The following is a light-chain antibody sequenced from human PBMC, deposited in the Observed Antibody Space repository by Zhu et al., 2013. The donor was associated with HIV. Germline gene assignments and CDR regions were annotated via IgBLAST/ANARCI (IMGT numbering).Light chain of an antibody. V-gene: IGLV3-1*01. CDR3: QAWDTGTV. CDR2: HSI. CDR1: DLRDKH. Sequence: SYELSQPPSVSVSPGQTATVTCSGHDLRDKHVYWYQQRPGLSPILVIYHSIRRPSGVPERFSGSNSGNTATLTISGTQPTDEADYYCQAWDTGTVFGGGTKLTVL. J-gene: IGLJ2*01.